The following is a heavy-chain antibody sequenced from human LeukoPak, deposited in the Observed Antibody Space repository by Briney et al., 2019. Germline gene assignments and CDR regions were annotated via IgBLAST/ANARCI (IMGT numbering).Heavy chain of an antibody. CDR1: GFTFSSYG. J-gene: IGHJ5*02. Sequence: GGSLRLSCAASGFTFSSYGMHWVRQAPGKGLEWVAVISYDGSNKYYADSVKGRFTISRDNSKNTLYLQMNSLKSEDTAVYYCASPLNYYDRIDPWGQGTLVTVSS. CDR2: ISYDGSNK. CDR3: ASPLNYYDRIDP. D-gene: IGHD3-22*01. V-gene: IGHV3-30*03.